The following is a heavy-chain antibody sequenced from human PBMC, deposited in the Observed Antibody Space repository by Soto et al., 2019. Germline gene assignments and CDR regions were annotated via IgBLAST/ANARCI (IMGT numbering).Heavy chain of an antibody. CDR2: IRATGGQT. CDR3: AQDRGWGVVSPSHDS. V-gene: IGHV3-23*01. Sequence: VHLLESGGGVVQPGGSLRLSCAVSGFTFRNVVMSWVRQAPGKGLEWVSAIRATGGQTFYADSVKGRFTISRDNSKNILYMQMGSLRDEDTALYFCAQDRGWGVVSPSHDSWGQGTLVTVSS. CDR1: GFTFRNVV. J-gene: IGHJ4*02. D-gene: IGHD2-21*01.